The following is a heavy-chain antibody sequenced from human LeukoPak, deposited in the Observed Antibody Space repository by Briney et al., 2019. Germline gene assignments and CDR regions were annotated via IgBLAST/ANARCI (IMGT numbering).Heavy chain of an antibody. CDR2: ISGSGGST. V-gene: IGHV3-23*01. CDR1: GFTFSSYA. J-gene: IGHJ4*02. Sequence: PGGSLRLSCAASGFTFSSYAMSWVRQAPGKGLEWVSAISGSGGSTYYADSVKGRFTISRDNSKNTLYLQMNSLRAEDTAVYYCAKDRTATTVIPRWFDYWGQGTLVTVSS. CDR3: AKDRTATTVIPRWFDY. D-gene: IGHD4-17*01.